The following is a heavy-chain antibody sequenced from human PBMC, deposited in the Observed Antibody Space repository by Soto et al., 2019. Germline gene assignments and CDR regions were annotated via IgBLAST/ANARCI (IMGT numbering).Heavy chain of an antibody. CDR1: GYTFNNFG. V-gene: IGHV1-18*04. Sequence: GASVKVSCKTSGYTFNNFGVTWVRQAPGQGLEWMGWISGYNGNTHYVEKFQGRVTMTTDTSTSTAYMELRSLRFDDTAVYFCARDRTPWTGDESFGADDYYTMDVCGQGTAVTVSS. J-gene: IGHJ6*02. CDR2: ISGYNGNT. CDR3: ARDRTPWTGDESFGADDYYTMDV. D-gene: IGHD2-2*02.